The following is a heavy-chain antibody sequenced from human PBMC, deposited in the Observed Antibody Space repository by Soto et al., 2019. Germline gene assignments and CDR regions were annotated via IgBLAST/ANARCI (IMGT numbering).Heavy chain of an antibody. V-gene: IGHV3-66*02. CDR1: GFTVSSNY. Sequence: GGSLRLSCAASGFTVSSNYMSWVRQAPGKGLEWVSIIFSGGNTYYADSLKGRFTISRDNSKNTLYLDINNVTPEDTAVYYCAKEVLAAGQGWFDPWGQGTLVTVSS. CDR2: IFSGGNT. CDR3: AKEVLAAGQGWFDP. J-gene: IGHJ5*02. D-gene: IGHD6-25*01.